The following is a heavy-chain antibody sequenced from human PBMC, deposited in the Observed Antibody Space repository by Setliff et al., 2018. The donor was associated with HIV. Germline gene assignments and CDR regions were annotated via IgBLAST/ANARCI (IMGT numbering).Heavy chain of an antibody. Sequence: GGSLRLSCAVSGFTFSGYWMSWVRQAPGKGLEWLANIKLDGSDKYYVDSVKGRFTISRDNAKNSLYLQMNSRRAEDTAVYYCVRGGGALDYWGQGTLVTVSS. J-gene: IGHJ4*02. CDR2: IKLDGSDK. CDR3: VRGGGALDY. D-gene: IGHD3-16*01. CDR1: GFTFSGYW. V-gene: IGHV3-7*03.